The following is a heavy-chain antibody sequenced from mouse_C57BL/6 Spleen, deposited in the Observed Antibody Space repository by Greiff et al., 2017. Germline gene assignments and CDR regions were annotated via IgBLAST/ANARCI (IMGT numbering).Heavy chain of an antibody. J-gene: IGHJ1*03. CDR1: GYAFSSSW. V-gene: IGHV1-82*01. CDR2: IYPGDGDT. CDR3: ARYFDV. Sequence: QVQLQQSGPELVKPGASVKISCKASGYAFSSSWMNWVKQRPGKGLEWIGRIYPGDGDTNYNGKFKGKATLTVDKSSSTAYMQLKSLTSEDSAVYYCARYFDVWGTGTTVTVSS.